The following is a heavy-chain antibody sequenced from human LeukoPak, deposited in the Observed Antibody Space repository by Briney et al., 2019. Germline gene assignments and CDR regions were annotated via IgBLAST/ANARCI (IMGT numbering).Heavy chain of an antibody. J-gene: IGHJ4*02. CDR1: GFTFSDFW. V-gene: IGHV3-7*01. CDR2: IKEDGSDK. D-gene: IGHD4-23*01. Sequence: GGSLRLSCAASGFTFSDFWMTWVRQAPGKGLESVAYIKEDGSDKCYEDSVRGRFTISRDNAKSSLDLQMRSLRVEDTAVYYCARPRRGNSGDFFDLWGPGNLVTVSS. CDR3: ARPRRGNSGDFFDL.